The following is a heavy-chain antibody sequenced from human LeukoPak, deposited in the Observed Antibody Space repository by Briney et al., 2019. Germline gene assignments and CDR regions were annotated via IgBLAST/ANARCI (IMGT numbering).Heavy chain of an antibody. CDR3: TRVSYYGTQPPD. D-gene: IGHD3-10*01. V-gene: IGHV4-59*11. CDR1: GASISSQY. CDR2: FYYSGT. J-gene: IGHJ4*02. Sequence: TSETLSLTCTVSGASISSQYWGWIRQPPGKGLEWIGNFYYSGTNYNPSLEGRVTISVDTSNNQFSLSVSSVTAADTAVYYCTRVSYYGTQPPDWGQGTLVTVSS.